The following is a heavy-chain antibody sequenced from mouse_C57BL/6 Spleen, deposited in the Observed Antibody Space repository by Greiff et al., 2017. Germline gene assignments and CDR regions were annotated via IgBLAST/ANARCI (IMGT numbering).Heavy chain of an antibody. CDR1: GFTFSSYA. CDR2: ISSGGDYI. CDR3: TRVDDYDGLYAMDY. D-gene: IGHD2-4*01. V-gene: IGHV5-9-1*02. J-gene: IGHJ4*01. Sequence: EVKLEESGEGLVKPGGSLKLSCAASGFTFSSYAMSWVRQTPEKRLEWVAYISSGGDYIYYADTVKGRFTISRDNARNTLYLQMSSLKSEDTAMYYCTRVDDYDGLYAMDYWGQGTSVTVSS.